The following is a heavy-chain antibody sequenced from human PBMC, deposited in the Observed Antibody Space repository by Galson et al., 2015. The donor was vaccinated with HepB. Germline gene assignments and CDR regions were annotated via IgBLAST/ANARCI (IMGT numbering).Heavy chain of an antibody. J-gene: IGHJ2*01. CDR2: ISSSGSTI. Sequence: SLRLSCAASGFTFSNYYMSWIRQAPGKGLEWVSYISSSGSTIYYADSVKGRFTISRDNAKNSLYLQMNSLRAEDTAVYYCARDEQQLDSTPPYWYFDLWGRGTLVTVSS. V-gene: IGHV3-11*01. D-gene: IGHD6-13*01. CDR1: GFTFSNYY. CDR3: ARDEQQLDSTPPYWYFDL.